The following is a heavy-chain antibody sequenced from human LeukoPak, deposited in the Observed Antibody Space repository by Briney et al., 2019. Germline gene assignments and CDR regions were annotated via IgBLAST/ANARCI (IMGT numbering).Heavy chain of an antibody. D-gene: IGHD6-13*01. V-gene: IGHV4-34*01. CDR2: INHSGST. CDR1: GFTSSNAW. J-gene: IGHJ4*02. CDR3: ARVSWSYYFDY. Sequence: GSLRLSCAASGFTSSNAWMSWVRQAPGKGLEWVGEINHSGSTNYNPSLKSRVTISVDTSKNQFSLKLSSVTAADTAVYYCARVSWSYYFDYWGQGTLVTVSS.